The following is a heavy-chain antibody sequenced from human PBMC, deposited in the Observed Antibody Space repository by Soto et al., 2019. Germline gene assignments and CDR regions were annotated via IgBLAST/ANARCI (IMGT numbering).Heavy chain of an antibody. CDR1: GFTFSSFA. CDR3: AQDPPSPGTGFYY. V-gene: IGHV3-23*01. CDR2: INKSGGST. J-gene: IGHJ4*02. D-gene: IGHD1-1*01. Sequence: SGGSLRLSCAASGFTFSSFAMSWVRQAPGKGLEWVSPINKSGGSTYYADSVKGRFTISRDNSKNMLFLQINGLRAEDTAVYYCAQDPPSPGTGFYYWGRG.